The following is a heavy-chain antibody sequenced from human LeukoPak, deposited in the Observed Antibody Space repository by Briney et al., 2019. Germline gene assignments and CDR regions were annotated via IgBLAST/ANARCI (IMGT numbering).Heavy chain of an antibody. CDR1: GGSFSGYY. CDR2: INHSGST. D-gene: IGHD6-19*01. CDR3: ASVSSSGWYRPDY. Sequence: LKPSETLSLTCAVYGGSFSGYYWSWIRQPPGKGLEWIGEINHSGSTNYNPSLKSRVTISVDTSKNQFSLKLSSVTAADTAVYYCASVSSSGWYRPDYWGPGTLVTVSS. V-gene: IGHV4-34*01. J-gene: IGHJ4*02.